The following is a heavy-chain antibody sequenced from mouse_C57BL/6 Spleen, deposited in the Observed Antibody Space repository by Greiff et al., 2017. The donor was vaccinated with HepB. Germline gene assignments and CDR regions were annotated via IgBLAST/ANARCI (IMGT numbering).Heavy chain of an antibody. D-gene: IGHD4-1*01. CDR1: GFTFSSYA. Sequence: EVMLVESGGGLVKPGGSLKLSCAASGFTFSSYAMSWVRQTPEKRLEWVATISDGGSYTYYPDNVKGRFTISRDNAKNNLYLQMSHLKSEDTAMYYCARETGTLYYFDYWGQGTTLTVSS. J-gene: IGHJ2*01. V-gene: IGHV5-4*01. CDR3: ARETGTLYYFDY. CDR2: ISDGGSYT.